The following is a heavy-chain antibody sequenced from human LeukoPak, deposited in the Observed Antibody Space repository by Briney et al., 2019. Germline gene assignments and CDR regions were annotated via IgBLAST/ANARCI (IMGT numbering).Heavy chain of an antibody. Sequence: PGGSLRLSCAASGFTFSSYAMHWVRQAPGKGLEWVAVISYDGSNKYYADSVKGRFTISRDNSKNTLYLQMNSLRAGDTAVYYCARVPGDYTAFDIWGQGTMVTVSS. V-gene: IGHV3-30-3*01. D-gene: IGHD4-17*01. J-gene: IGHJ3*02. CDR1: GFTFSSYA. CDR2: ISYDGSNK. CDR3: ARVPGDYTAFDI.